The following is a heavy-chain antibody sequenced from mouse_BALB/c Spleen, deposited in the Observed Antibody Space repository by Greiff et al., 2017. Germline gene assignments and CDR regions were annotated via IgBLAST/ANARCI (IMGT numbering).Heavy chain of an antibody. CDR3: ARQSSYWYFDV. Sequence: EVKVVESGGGLVQPGESLKLSCESNEYEFPSHDMSWVRKNPEKRLELVAAINSDGGSTYYPDTMERRFIISRDNTKKTLYLQMSSLRSEDTALYYCARQSSYWYFDVWGAGTTVTVSS. D-gene: IGHD1-3*01. J-gene: IGHJ1*01. V-gene: IGHV5-2*01. CDR1: EYEFPSHD. CDR2: INSDGGST.